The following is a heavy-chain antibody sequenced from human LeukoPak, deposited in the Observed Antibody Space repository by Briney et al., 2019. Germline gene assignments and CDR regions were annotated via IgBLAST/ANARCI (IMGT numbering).Heavy chain of an antibody. J-gene: IGHJ6*03. Sequence: SETLSLTCTVSGGSISSYYWGWIRQPPGKGLEWIGSIYYSGSTYYNPSLKSRVTISVDTSKNQFSLKLSSVTAADTAVYYCARVGNDILTGYANYYYYYMDAWGKGTTVTVSS. CDR1: GGSISSYY. CDR2: IYYSGST. CDR3: ARVGNDILTGYANYYYYYMDA. V-gene: IGHV4-39*07. D-gene: IGHD3-9*01.